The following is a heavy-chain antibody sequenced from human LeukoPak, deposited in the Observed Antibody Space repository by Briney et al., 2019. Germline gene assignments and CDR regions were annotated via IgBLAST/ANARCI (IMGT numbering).Heavy chain of an antibody. CDR3: AREGGYSSSWPRYYYYYMDV. D-gene: IGHD6-13*01. CDR2: INPNSGGT. V-gene: IGHV1-2*02. Sequence: GASVKVSCKASGYTFTGYYMHWVRQAPGQGLEWMGWINPNSGGTNYAQKFQGRVTMTRDTSISTAYMELSRLRSDDTAVYYCAREGGYSSSWPRYYYYYMDVWGKGTTVTISS. CDR1: GYTFTGYY. J-gene: IGHJ6*03.